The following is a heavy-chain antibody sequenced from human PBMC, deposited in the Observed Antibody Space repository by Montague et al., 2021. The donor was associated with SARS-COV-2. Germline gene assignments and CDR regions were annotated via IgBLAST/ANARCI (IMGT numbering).Heavy chain of an antibody. V-gene: IGHV4-34*01. CDR2: IRQSGRT. J-gene: IGHJ4*02. D-gene: IGHD3-22*01. CDR1: GGSFGDDR. Sequence: SETRSLTCAVYGGSFGDDRWSWIRQPPGKGLEWIGNIRQSGRTNXNPSLKSRVTISVDTSKNKFSLKLTSVTVADTGLYFCARGHLSVSMIVVVFIWASYYFDYWGEGAQVTVSS. CDR3: ARGHLSVSMIVVVFIWASYYFDY.